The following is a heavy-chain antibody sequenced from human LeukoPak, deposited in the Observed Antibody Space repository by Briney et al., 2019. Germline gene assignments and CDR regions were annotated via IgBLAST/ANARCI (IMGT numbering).Heavy chain of an antibody. CDR2: ISGSGGGT. CDR3: AKAVDFWSGYYNY. D-gene: IGHD3-3*01. J-gene: IGHJ4*02. Sequence: GGSLRLSCAASGFTFSSYAMSWVRQAPGKWLEWVSAISGSGGGTYYADSVKGRFTISRDNSKNTLYLQMNSLRAEDTAVYYCAKAVDFWSGYYNYWGQGTLVTVSS. V-gene: IGHV3-23*01. CDR1: GFTFSSYA.